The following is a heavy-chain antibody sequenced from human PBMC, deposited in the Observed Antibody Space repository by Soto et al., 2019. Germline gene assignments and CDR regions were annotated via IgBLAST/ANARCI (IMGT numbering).Heavy chain of an antibody. Sequence: QVQLVQSGAEVKKPGASVKVSCKASGYTFTSYDINWVRQATGQGLEWMRWMNPNSGNTGYAQKFQGRVTMTRNTSISTAYMELSRLRCEDTAVYYCASSPGQGSGWYADYWGQGTLVTVSS. D-gene: IGHD6-19*01. J-gene: IGHJ4*02. CDR1: GYTFTSYD. CDR2: MNPNSGNT. V-gene: IGHV1-8*01. CDR3: ASSPGQGSGWYADY.